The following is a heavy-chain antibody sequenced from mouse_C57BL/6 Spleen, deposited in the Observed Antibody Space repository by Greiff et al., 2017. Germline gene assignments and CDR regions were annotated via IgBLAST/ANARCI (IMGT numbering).Heavy chain of an antibody. V-gene: IGHV1-81*01. CDR1: GYTFTSYG. Sequence: VKLKQSGAELARPGASVKLSCKASGYTFTSYGISWVKQRTGQGLEWIGEIYPRSGNTYYNEKFKGKATLTADKSSSTAYMELRSLTSEDSAVYFCARRGYYGDAMDYWGQGTSVTVSS. CDR2: IYPRSGNT. D-gene: IGHD1-1*02. CDR3: ARRGYYGDAMDY. J-gene: IGHJ4*01.